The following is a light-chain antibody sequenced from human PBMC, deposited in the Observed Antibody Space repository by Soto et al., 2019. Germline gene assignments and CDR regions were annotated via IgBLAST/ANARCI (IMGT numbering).Light chain of an antibody. CDR3: QQYYSLPRT. Sequence: DIVMTQSPDSLAVSLGERATINCKSSQSLLAKSYNKNDLAWYQQKPGQPLKLLIHWASTRESGVPDRFSGSGSGTDFTLTISSLQAEDVAVYYCQQYYSLPRTFGGGPKVEIK. J-gene: IGKJ4*01. V-gene: IGKV4-1*01. CDR1: QSLLAKSYNKND. CDR2: WAS.